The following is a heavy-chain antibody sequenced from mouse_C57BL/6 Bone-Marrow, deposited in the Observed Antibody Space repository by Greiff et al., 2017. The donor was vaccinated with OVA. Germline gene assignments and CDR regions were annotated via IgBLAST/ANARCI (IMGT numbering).Heavy chain of an antibody. Sequence: LVESGAELAKPGASVKLSCKASGYTFTSYWMHWVKQRPGQGLEWIGYINPSSGYTKYNQKFKDKATLTADKSSSTAYMQLSSLTYEDSAVYYCARGYYGSKAWFAYWGQGTLVTVSA. CDR2: INPSSGYT. D-gene: IGHD1-1*01. CDR3: ARGYYGSKAWFAY. J-gene: IGHJ3*01. CDR1: GYTFTSYW. V-gene: IGHV1-7*01.